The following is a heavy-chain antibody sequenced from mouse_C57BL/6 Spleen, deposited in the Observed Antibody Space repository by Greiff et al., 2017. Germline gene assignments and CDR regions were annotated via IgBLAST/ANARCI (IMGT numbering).Heavy chain of an antibody. CDR3: ARRGIYGSNSWCAY. CDR1: GYTFTSYG. J-gene: IGHJ3*01. CDR2: IYPRSGNT. V-gene: IGHV1-81*01. Sequence: VKLVESGAELARPGASVKLSCKASGYTFTSYGISWVKQRTGQGLEWIGKIYPRSGNTYYTEKLKGKVNLTADKSASTAYRALRSLTSEDSAYYCGARRGIYGSNSWCAYWGQGTLVTVSA. D-gene: IGHD1-1*01.